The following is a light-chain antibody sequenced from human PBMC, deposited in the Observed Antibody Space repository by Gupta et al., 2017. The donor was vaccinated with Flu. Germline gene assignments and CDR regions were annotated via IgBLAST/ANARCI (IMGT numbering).Light chain of an antibody. V-gene: IGKV1-5*03. CDR3: QQYNSYSYT. CDR1: QSISSW. J-gene: IGKJ2*01. Sequence: DIQMTQSPSTLSASVGDRVTITCRASQSISSWLVWYQQKPGKAPKLLIYKAPSLESGVPSRFSGSGSGTEFTLTISSLQPDDFATYYCQQYNSYSYTFGQGTKLEIK. CDR2: KAP.